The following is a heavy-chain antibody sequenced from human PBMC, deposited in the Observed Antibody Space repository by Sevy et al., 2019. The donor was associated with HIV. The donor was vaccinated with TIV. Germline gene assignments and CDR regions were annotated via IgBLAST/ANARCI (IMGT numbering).Heavy chain of an antibody. CDR3: TRDASHWNRVDY. CDR2: INNDGSGP. D-gene: IGHD1-1*01. CDR1: GFTFSSYW. J-gene: IGHJ4*02. Sequence: GGSLRLSCAASGFTFSSYWMHWVRQAPGNGLVWISRINNDGSGPSYPDSVKGRFTISRDNAKNTVYRQMNSRRAEETAGYYGTRDASHWNRVDYWGQGTLVTVSS. V-gene: IGHV3-74*01.